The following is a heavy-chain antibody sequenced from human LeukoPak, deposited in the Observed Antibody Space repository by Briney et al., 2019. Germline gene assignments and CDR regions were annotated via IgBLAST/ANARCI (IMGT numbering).Heavy chain of an antibody. CDR2: IYYSGST. V-gene: IGHV4-39*07. CDR3: ARVTYDFWDYYYYYYMDV. D-gene: IGHD3-3*01. CDR1: GGSISSSSYY. Sequence: PSETLSLTCTVSGGSISSSSYYWGWIRQPPGKGLEWIGSIYYSGSTYYNPSLKSRVTISVDTSKNQFSLKLSSVTAADTAVYYCARVTYDFWDYYYYYYMDVWGKGTTVTVSS. J-gene: IGHJ6*03.